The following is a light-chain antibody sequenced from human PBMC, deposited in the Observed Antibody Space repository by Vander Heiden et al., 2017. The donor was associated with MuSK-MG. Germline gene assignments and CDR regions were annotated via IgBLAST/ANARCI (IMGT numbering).Light chain of an antibody. CDR3: YSVDRRGSDSGV. CDR2: DDT. V-gene: IGLV3-10*01. CDR1: ALPKKY. J-gene: IGLJ3*02. Sequence: SYELTQPPSVSVSPGQTARITCSGDALPKKYVFWFRQKSGQAPVLVIFDDTKSPSGSPEGFSCSSSGTKATLTISWAQVEEGADYYCYSVDRRGSDSGVFGGGTKLTVL.